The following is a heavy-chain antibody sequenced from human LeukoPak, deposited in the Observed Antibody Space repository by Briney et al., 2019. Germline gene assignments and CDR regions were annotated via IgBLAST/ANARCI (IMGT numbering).Heavy chain of an antibody. CDR2: IGNSGTII. CDR3: ARDALITFGSVIVNDAFDM. Sequence: PGGSLRPSCEASGFTFSSYSMNWVRQAPGKGLEWVSYIGNSGTIIYYADSVKGRFTISRDNAKNSLYLQMNSLRDEDTAVYFCARDALITFGSVIVNDAFDMWGQGTMVTVSS. CDR1: GFTFSSYS. J-gene: IGHJ3*02. V-gene: IGHV3-48*02. D-gene: IGHD3-16*02.